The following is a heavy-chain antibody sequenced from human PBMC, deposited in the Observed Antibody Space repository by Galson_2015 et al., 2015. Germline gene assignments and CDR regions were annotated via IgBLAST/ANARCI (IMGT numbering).Heavy chain of an antibody. J-gene: IGHJ4*02. Sequence: SLRLSCAASGFTFSIYAMTWVRQTPGKGLEWVSALSANGGNTYYADSVKGRFTISRDNSKNTLFLQMNSLRAEDTAMYYCAKGRRIAVATTQFDYWGQGILGTVSS. CDR1: GFTFSIYA. D-gene: IGHD6-19*01. V-gene: IGHV3-23*01. CDR3: AKGRRIAVATTQFDY. CDR2: LSANGGNT.